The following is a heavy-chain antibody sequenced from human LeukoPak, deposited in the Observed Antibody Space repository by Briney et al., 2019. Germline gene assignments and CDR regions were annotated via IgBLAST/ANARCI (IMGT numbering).Heavy chain of an antibody. CDR3: ARDPGIAAAGTVGYFDY. V-gene: IGHV3-7*01. J-gene: IGHJ4*02. Sequence: GGSLRLSCVASGFSFSSYWMSWVRQTPGKGLEWVANIKQEGSARYYVDSVTGRFTISRDNAMNSLYLQMNSLRVEDTAVYYCARDPGIAAAGTVGYFDYWGQGTRVTVSS. CDR2: IKQEGSAR. D-gene: IGHD6-13*01. CDR1: GFSFSSYW.